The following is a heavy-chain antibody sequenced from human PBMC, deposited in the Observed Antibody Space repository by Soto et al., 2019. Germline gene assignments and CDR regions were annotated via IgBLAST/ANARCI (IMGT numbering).Heavy chain of an antibody. CDR1: GYTFTSYA. J-gene: IGHJ4*02. V-gene: IGHV1-3*01. CDR2: INAGNGYT. Sequence: QVQLVQSGAAVKKPGASVKVSCKASGYTFTSYAMHWVRQAPGQRLEWMGWINAGNGYTNYSQKFQGRVTITRDTSASTAYMELSSLRSEDTAVYYCARDLGGWPDYWGQGTLVTVSS. CDR3: ARDLGGWPDY. D-gene: IGHD2-15*01.